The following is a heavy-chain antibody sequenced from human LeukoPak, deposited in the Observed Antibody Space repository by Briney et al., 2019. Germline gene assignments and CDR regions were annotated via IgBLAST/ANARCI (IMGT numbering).Heavy chain of an antibody. Sequence: PSETLPLTCTVSGGSISSSSYYWGWIRQPPGKGLEWIGSIYYSGSTYYNPSLKSRVTISVDTSKNQFSLKLSSVTAADTAVYYCARLVSAAAGTRVYWGQGTLVTVSP. CDR2: IYYSGST. V-gene: IGHV4-39*01. D-gene: IGHD6-13*01. J-gene: IGHJ4*02. CDR3: ARLVSAAAGTRVY. CDR1: GGSISSSSYY.